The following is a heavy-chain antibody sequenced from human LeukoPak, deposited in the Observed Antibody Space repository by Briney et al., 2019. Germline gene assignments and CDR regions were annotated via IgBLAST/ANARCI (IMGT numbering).Heavy chain of an antibody. J-gene: IGHJ5*02. CDR3: AKDIGKA. V-gene: IGHV3-9*01. CDR1: GFTFDDYA. D-gene: IGHD3-10*01. Sequence: GGSLRLSCAASGFTFDDYAMHWVRQAPGKGLEWVSGISWNSDSIGYADSVKGRFTISRDNAKNSLYLQMNSLRAEDTALYYCAKDIGKAWGQGTLVTVSS. CDR2: ISWNSDSI.